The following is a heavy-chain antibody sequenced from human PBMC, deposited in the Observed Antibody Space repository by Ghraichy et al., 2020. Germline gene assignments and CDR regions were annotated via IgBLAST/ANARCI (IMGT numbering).Heavy chain of an antibody. CDR1: GFTFSSYG. CDR3: ARDLPYHYYDSSGMFDY. V-gene: IGHV3-33*01. J-gene: IGHJ4*02. D-gene: IGHD3-22*01. Sequence: GGSLRLSCAASGFTFSSYGMHWVRQAPGKGLEWVAVIWYDGSNKYYADSVKGRFTISRDNSKNTLYLQMNSLRAEDTAVYYCARDLPYHYYDSSGMFDYWGQGTLVTVSS. CDR2: IWYDGSNK.